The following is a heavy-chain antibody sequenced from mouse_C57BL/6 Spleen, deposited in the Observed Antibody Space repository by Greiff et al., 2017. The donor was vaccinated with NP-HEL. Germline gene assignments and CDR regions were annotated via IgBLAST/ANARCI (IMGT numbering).Heavy chain of an antibody. CDR1: GYSFTGYY. D-gene: IGHD2-3*01. CDR3: AREGIYDLFDY. Sequence: EVQLQQSGPELVKPGASVKISCKASGYSFTGYYMNWVKQSPEKSLEWIGEINPSTGGTTYNQKFKAKATLTVDKSSSTAYMQLKSLTSEDSAVYYCAREGIYDLFDYWGQGTTLTVSS. J-gene: IGHJ2*01. V-gene: IGHV1-42*01. CDR2: INPSTGGT.